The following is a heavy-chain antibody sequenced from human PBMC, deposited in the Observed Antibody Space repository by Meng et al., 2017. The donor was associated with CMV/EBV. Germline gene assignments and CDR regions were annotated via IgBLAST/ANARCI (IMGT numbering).Heavy chain of an antibody. Sequence: SVKVSCKASGGTFSSYSISWVRQAPGQGLEWMGGIIPILGIANYAQKFQGRVTITADKSTSTAYMELSSMRSEDTAVYYCAREGGVVVPAVIEHYYYYGMDVWGQGTTVTVSS. J-gene: IGHJ6*02. V-gene: IGHV1-69*10. CDR1: GGTFSSYS. D-gene: IGHD2-2*02. CDR2: IIPILGIA. CDR3: AREGGVVVPAVIEHYYYYGMDV.